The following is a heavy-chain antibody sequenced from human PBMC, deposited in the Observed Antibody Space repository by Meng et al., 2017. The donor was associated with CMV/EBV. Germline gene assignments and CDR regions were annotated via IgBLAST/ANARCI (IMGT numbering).Heavy chain of an antibody. D-gene: IGHD2-21*01. CDR2: INHSGST. CDR1: GGSFSGYY. Sequence: GSLRLSCAVYGGSFSGYYWSWIRQPPGKGLEWIGEINHSGSTNYNPSLKSRVTISVDTSKNLFSLKLSSVTAADTAVYYCATRDGLFPGWGRYYYYGMDVWGQGTTVTVSS. CDR3: ATRDGLFPGWGRYYYYGMDV. J-gene: IGHJ6*02. V-gene: IGHV4-34*01.